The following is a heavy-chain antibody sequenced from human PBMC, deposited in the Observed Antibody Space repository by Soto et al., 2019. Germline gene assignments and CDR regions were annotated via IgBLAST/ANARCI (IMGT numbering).Heavy chain of an antibody. D-gene: IGHD5-12*01. CDR2: ISAYNGNT. V-gene: IGHV1-18*01. Sequence: ASVRVSCKASGYSFTSYGISWVRQASGQGLEWMGWISAYNGNTNYAQKLQGRVTMTTDTSTSTAYMELRSLRSDDKAVYYCARKWLRGMDVWGQGTTVTVSS. CDR1: GYSFTSYG. J-gene: IGHJ6*02. CDR3: ARKWLRGMDV.